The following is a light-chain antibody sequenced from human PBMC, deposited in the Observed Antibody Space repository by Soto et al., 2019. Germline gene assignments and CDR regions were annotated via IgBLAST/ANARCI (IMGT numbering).Light chain of an antibody. V-gene: IGLV1-47*01. CDR3: AAWDDTLDAQV. CDR1: RSDIGSNY. Sequence: QAVLTQPPSASGTPGQRVTISCSGSRSDIGSNYVYWYQHLPGMAPKLLIQRNNERPSGVPDRFSGSKSGTSVSLAISGLRSDDEATYYCAAWDDTLDAQVFGGGTKLTVL. J-gene: IGLJ3*02. CDR2: RNN.